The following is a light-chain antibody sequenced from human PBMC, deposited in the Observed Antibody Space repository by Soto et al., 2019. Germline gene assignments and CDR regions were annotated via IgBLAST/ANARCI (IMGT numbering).Light chain of an antibody. CDR2: ASV. Sequence: ELVSTQSPGSLSLSPGEGAIISCETSQSDGSNFVAWYQHKPGQAPRLLIYASVQRATGLPDRFSGSASGTDFTLTINRLEPEDFAVYYCQLYGTSPPFGQGTRLEIK. V-gene: IGKV3-20*01. CDR3: QLYGTSPP. CDR1: QSDGSNF. J-gene: IGKJ5*01.